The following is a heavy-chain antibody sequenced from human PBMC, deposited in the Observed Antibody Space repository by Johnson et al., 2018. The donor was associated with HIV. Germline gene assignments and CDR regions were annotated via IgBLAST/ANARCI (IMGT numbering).Heavy chain of an antibody. V-gene: IGHV3-30*04. Sequence: QVQLVESGGGLVQPGGSLRLSCAASGFTFSSYAMHWVRQAPGKGLEWVAGISYDGSDKNYADSVKGRFTISRDNTKNTLYLQMNSRRAEDTAVYYCARDSAYCGGDCHDALDIWGQGTMVTVSS. J-gene: IGHJ3*02. D-gene: IGHD2-21*02. CDR1: GFTFSSYA. CDR3: ARDSAYCGGDCHDALDI. CDR2: ISYDGSDK.